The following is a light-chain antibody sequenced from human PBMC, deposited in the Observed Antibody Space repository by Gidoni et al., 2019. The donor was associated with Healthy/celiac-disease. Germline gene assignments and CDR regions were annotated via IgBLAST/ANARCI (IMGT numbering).Light chain of an antibody. J-gene: IGKJ3*01. CDR3: RRTYNALFT. CDR1: QGISSY. Sequence: DIQFTQSPSSLSASVGDSVTITCRVSQGISSYLNWYQQKPGEIPKLLIYSASNLQSGVPSRFISGRSGTDFTLTISSLQPEDVATYYGRRTYNALFTFGPGTKVDIK. CDR2: SAS. V-gene: IGKV1-27*01.